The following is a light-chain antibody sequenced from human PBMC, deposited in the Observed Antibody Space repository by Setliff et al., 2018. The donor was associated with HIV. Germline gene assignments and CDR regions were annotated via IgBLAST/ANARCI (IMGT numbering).Light chain of an antibody. CDR2: EVN. CDR3: CSYRSGNTLV. Sequence: QSALTQPPSVSGSPGQSVTISCTGTSSDVGSYNRVSWYQQPPGTAPKLMIYEVNNRPSGVPDRFSGSKSGNTASLTISGLQAEDEADYYCCSYRSGNTLVFGGGTQLTVL. V-gene: IGLV2-18*02. CDR1: SSDVGSYNR. J-gene: IGLJ3*02.